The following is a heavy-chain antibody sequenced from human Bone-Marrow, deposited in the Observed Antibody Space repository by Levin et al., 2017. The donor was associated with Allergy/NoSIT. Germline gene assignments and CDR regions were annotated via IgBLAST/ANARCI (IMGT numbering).Heavy chain of an antibody. D-gene: IGHD5-18*01. CDR2: INPNSGVT. Sequence: GASVKVSCKASRYTFTAYHMHWVRQAPGQGLEWRGRINPNSGVTNYAQKFQGRVTMTRDTNVNTADMELSSLTPDDTAVYFCAQDPDTAMIMDGEFWGQGTTVTVSS. CDR1: RYTFTAYH. V-gene: IGHV1-2*06. CDR3: AQDPDTAMIMDGEF. J-gene: IGHJ6*02.